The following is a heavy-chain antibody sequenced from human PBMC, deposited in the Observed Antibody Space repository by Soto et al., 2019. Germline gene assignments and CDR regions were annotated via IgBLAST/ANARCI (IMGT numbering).Heavy chain of an antibody. J-gene: IGHJ4*02. CDR1: GFTFTSYE. D-gene: IGHD2-21*01. CDR3: AREELNCGGDCFAF. V-gene: IGHV3-48*03. Sequence: GGSLRLSCAASGFTFTSYEFNWVRQAPGKGLEWISYIGTSGTNIYYADSVKGRLTVSRDNAKNSLYLQMNSLRAEDTAIYYCAREELNCGGDCFAFWGEGALVTVSS. CDR2: IGTSGTNI.